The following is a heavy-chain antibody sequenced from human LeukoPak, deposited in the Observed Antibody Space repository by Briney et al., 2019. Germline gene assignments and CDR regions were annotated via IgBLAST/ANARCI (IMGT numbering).Heavy chain of an antibody. CDR2: IRYDGSNK. CDR3: AKDAVRGVGDFDY. J-gene: IGHJ4*02. D-gene: IGHD3-10*01. CDR1: GFTFSSYG. V-gene: IGHV3-30*02. Sequence: GGSLRLSCAASGFTFSSYGMHWVRQAPGKGLEWVAFIRYDGSNKYYADSVKGRFTTSRDNSKNTLYLQMNSLRAEDTAVYYCAKDAVRGVGDFDYWGQGTLVTVSS.